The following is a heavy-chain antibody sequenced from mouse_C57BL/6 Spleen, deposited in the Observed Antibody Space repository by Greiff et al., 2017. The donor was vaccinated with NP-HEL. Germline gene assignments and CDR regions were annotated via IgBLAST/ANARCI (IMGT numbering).Heavy chain of an antibody. D-gene: IGHD1-1*01. CDR3: ARRRSVATVVDAMDY. V-gene: IGHV1-69*01. CDR2: IDPSDSYT. Sequence: QVQLQQPGAELVMPGASVKLSCKASGYTFTSYWMHWVKQRPGQGLEWIGEIDPSDSYTNYNQKFKGKSTLTVDKSSSTAYMQLSSLTSEDSAVYYCARRRSVATVVDAMDYWGQGTSVTVSS. J-gene: IGHJ4*01. CDR1: GYTFTSYW.